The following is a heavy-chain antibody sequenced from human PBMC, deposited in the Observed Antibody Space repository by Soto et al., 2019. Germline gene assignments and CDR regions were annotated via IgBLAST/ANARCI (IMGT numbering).Heavy chain of an antibody. J-gene: IGHJ6*02. CDR1: GFTFSSYA. CDR3: VKGGYDNYYYFGMEV. D-gene: IGHD5-12*01. Sequence: GGSLRLSCSASGFTFSSYAMHWVRQAPGKGLEYVSAISSNGGTTYYADSVKGRFTISRDNSKKMLYLQMSSLRAEDTAVYYCVKGGYDNYYYFGMEVWGQGTTVTVS. V-gene: IGHV3-64D*06. CDR2: ISSNGGTT.